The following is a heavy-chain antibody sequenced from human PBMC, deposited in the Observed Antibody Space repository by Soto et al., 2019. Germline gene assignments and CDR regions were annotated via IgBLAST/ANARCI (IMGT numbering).Heavy chain of an antibody. CDR3: ARSIVVVTAADY. D-gene: IGHD2-21*02. V-gene: IGHV1-3*01. CDR2: INAGNGNT. CDR1: GYTFTSYA. Sequence: QVQLVQSGAEVKKPGASVKVSCKASGYTFTSYAMHWVRQAPGQRLEWMGWINAGNGNTKYSQKFQGRVTITRETSASTDYKKKSSLRSDDTAVYYCARSIVVVTAADYWGQRTLVTVSS. J-gene: IGHJ4*02.